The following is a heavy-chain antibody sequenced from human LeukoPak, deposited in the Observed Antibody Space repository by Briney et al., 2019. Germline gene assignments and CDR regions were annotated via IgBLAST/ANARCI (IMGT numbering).Heavy chain of an antibody. CDR1: GFTFSSYA. V-gene: IGHV3-30-3*01. CDR2: ISYDGSNK. J-gene: IGHJ4*02. CDR3: ARVSYRFLEWLSLDY. Sequence: GGSLRLSCAASGFTFSSYAMHWVRQAPGKGLEWVAVISYDGSNKYYADSVKGRFTISRDNSKNTLYLQMNSLRAEDTAMYYCARVSYRFLEWLSLDYWGQGTLVTVSS. D-gene: IGHD3-3*01.